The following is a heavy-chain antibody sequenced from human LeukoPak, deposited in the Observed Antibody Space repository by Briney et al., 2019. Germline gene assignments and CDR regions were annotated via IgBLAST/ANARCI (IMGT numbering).Heavy chain of an antibody. Sequence: SQTLSLTCTVSGGSISSGDRYWSWIRQSPAKALEWIGYIYSTGNTYYNPSLKSRVIISVDTSKNQFSLELNSVTAADTAVYYCARDSYSYGYGGFDYWGQGILVTVSS. CDR1: GGSISSGDRY. CDR2: IYSTGNT. CDR3: ARDSYSYGYGGFDY. D-gene: IGHD5-18*01. V-gene: IGHV4-30-4*01. J-gene: IGHJ4*02.